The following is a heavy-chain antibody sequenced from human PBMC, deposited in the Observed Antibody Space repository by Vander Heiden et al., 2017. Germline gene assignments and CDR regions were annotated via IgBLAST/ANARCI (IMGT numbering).Heavy chain of an antibody. CDR3: PSQRRDGYKRGGYFDY. CDR1: SGGYY. D-gene: IGHD5-12*01. J-gene: IGHJ4*02. CDR2: IYYSGST. V-gene: IGHV4-31*02. Sequence: SGGYYWSWIRQHPGKGLEWIGYIYYSGSTYYNPSHKSRVTISVDTSKNQFSLKLSSVTAADTAVYYCPSQRRDGYKRGGYFDYWGQGTLVTVSS.